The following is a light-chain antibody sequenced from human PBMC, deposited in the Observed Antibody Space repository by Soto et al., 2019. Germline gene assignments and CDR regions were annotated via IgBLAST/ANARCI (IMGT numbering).Light chain of an antibody. V-gene: IGKV1-5*01. Sequence: DIQMTQSPSTLSASVGDRVTITCRASQSISSWLAWYQQKPGKAPKLLIYDASSLESGVPSRFSGSGSGTEFTLTISSLQPDDFATYSCQQYYSWTFGQGTKVDIK. CDR1: QSISSW. CDR2: DAS. CDR3: QQYYSWT. J-gene: IGKJ1*01.